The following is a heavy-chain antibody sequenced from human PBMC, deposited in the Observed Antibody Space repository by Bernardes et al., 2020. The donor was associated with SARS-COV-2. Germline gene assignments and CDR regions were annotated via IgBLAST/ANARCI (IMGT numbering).Heavy chain of an antibody. CDR3: ARDQGSGWTVDAFDI. Sequence: SETLSLTCTVSGGSISSGGYYWSWIRQHPGKGLEWIGYIYYSGSTYYNPSLKSRVTISVDTSKNQFSLKLRSVTAADTAVYYCARDQGSGWTVDAFDIWGQGTMVTVSS. CDR1: GGSISSGGYY. D-gene: IGHD6-19*01. CDR2: IYYSGST. J-gene: IGHJ3*02. V-gene: IGHV4-31*03.